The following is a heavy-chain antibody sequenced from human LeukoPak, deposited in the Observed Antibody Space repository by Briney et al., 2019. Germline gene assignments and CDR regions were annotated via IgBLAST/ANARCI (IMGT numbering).Heavy chain of an antibody. J-gene: IGHJ4*02. CDR3: ARPYSSSKRSRDY. D-gene: IGHD6-13*01. CDR1: GFTFSNYW. Sequence: PGGSLRLSCVASGFTFSNYWIGWVRQTPGKGLEWMGLIYPGDSDTRYSPSFQGQVTISADKSISTAYLQWSSLKASDTAMYYCARPYSSSKRSRDYWGQGTLVTVSS. CDR2: IYPGDSDT. V-gene: IGHV5-51*01.